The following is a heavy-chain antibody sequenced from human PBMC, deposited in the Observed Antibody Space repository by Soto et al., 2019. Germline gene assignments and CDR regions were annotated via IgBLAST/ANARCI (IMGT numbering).Heavy chain of an antibody. CDR1: GESFSGYY. D-gene: IGHD6-6*01. J-gene: IGHJ5*02. V-gene: IGHV4-34*01. Sequence: PSETLSLTCAVYGESFSGYYWSWIRQPPGKGLEWIGEINHSGSTNYNPSLKSRVTISVDTSKNQFSLKLSSVTAADTAVYYCARRPYSSSSYNWFDPWGQGTLVTVSS. CDR2: INHSGST. CDR3: ARRPYSSSSYNWFDP.